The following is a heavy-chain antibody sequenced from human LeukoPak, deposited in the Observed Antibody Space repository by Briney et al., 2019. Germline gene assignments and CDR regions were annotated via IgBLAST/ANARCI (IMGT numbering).Heavy chain of an antibody. Sequence: SETLSLTCTVSGGSISSGSYYWSWIRQPAGTGLEWLGRIYTSGSTNYNPSLKSRVTISVDTSKTQFSLKLSSVTAADTAVYYCARDRYYYDSSGYWFDRWGQGTLVTVSS. CDR1: GGSISSGSYY. J-gene: IGHJ5*02. CDR3: ARDRYYYDSSGYWFDR. V-gene: IGHV4-61*02. CDR2: IYTSGST. D-gene: IGHD3-22*01.